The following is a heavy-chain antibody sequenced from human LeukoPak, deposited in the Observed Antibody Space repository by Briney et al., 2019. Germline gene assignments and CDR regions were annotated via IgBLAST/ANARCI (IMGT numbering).Heavy chain of an antibody. CDR2: IYYSGST. J-gene: IGHJ4*02. CDR1: GGSISSSSYY. D-gene: IGHD5-24*01. CDR3: ATRRWRWVQVKTVDY. Sequence: SETLSLTCTVSGGSISSSSYYWGWIRQPPGKGLEWIGSIYYSGSTYYNPSLKSRVTISVDTSKNQFSLKLSSVTAADTAVYYCATRRWRWVQVKTVDYWGQGTLVTVSS. V-gene: IGHV4-39*01.